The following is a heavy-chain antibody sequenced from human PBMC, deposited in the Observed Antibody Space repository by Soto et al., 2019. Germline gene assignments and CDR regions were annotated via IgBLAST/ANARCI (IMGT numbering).Heavy chain of an antibody. CDR3: AKENREEQLWLRGYYYYYMDV. CDR2: ISWNSGSI. Sequence: GGSLRLSCAASGFTFDDYAMHWVRQAPGKGLEWVSGISWNSGSIGYADSVKGRFTISRDNAKNSLYLQMNSLRAEDTALYYCAKENREEQLWLRGYYYYYMDVWGKGTTVTVSS. D-gene: IGHD5-18*01. CDR1: GFTFDDYA. J-gene: IGHJ6*03. V-gene: IGHV3-9*01.